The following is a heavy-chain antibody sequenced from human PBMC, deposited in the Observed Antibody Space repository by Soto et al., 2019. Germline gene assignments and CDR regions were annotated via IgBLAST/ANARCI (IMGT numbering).Heavy chain of an antibody. Sequence: PGGSLRLSCAASGVTFCDYYMGWIRQAPGKGLEWVSYISSSGSTIYYADSVKGRFTISRDNAKNSLYLQMNSLRAEDTAVYYCARDRAYFDWLLSYYFDYWGQGTLVTVSS. V-gene: IGHV3-11*01. CDR2: ISSSGSTI. D-gene: IGHD3-9*01. CDR3: ARDRAYFDWLLSYYFDY. CDR1: GVTFCDYY. J-gene: IGHJ4*02.